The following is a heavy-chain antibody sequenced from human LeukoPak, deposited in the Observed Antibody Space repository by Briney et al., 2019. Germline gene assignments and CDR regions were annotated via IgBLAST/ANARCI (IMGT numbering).Heavy chain of an antibody. CDR3: ARGGYDFWSGHYYYYYMDV. J-gene: IGHJ6*03. D-gene: IGHD3-3*01. CDR2: IYYSGST. CDR1: GGSISSYY. Sequence: SETLFLTCTVSGGSISSYYWSWIRQPPGKGLEWIGYIYYSGSTNYNPSLKSRVTISVDTSKNQFSLKLSSVTAADTAVYYCARGGYDFWSGHYYYYYMDVWGKGTTVTVSS. V-gene: IGHV4-59*01.